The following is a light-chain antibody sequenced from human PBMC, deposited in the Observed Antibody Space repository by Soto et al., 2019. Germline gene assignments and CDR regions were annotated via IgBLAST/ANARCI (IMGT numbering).Light chain of an antibody. CDR1: SSDIGDYNY. CDR2: EVS. V-gene: IGLV2-14*01. J-gene: IGLJ2*01. CDR3: SSYTSSSTLV. Sequence: QSALTQPASVSGSPGQSITISCTGTSSDIGDYNYVSWYQQHPGKAPKLMIYEVSNRPSGVSNRFSGSKSGNTASLTISGLQAEDESDYYYSSYTSSSTLVFGGGTKLTVL.